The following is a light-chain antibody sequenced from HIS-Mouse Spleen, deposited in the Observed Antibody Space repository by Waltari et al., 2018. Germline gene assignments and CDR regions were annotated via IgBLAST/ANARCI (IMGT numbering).Light chain of an antibody. V-gene: IGLV3-19*01. CDR3: NSRDSSGNHLSV. CDR1: SLRSYY. Sequence: SSELTQDPAVSVALGQTVRITCQGDSLRSYYASWYQQKPGQAPVLVIYGKNNRPSAIPDRFSGSSSGNTASLTITGAQAEDEADYYCNSRDSSGNHLSVFGTGTKVTVL. CDR2: GKN. J-gene: IGLJ1*01.